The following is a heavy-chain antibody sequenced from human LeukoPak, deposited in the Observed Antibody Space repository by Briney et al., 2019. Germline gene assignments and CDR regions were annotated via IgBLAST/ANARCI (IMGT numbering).Heavy chain of an antibody. CDR3: AKDIGGGIAAAGD. J-gene: IGHJ4*02. D-gene: IGHD6-13*01. CDR1: GFTFDDYA. CDR2: ISWNSGSI. Sequence: GGSLRLSCAASGFTFDDYAMHWVRQAPGKGLEWVSGISWNSGSIGYADSVKGRFTISRDNAKNSLYLQMNSLRAEDTALYYCAKDIGGGIAAAGDWGQGTLVTVSS. V-gene: IGHV3-9*01.